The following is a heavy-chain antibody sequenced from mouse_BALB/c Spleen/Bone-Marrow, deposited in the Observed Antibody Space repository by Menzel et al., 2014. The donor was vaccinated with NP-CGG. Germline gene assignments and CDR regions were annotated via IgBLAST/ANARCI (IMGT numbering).Heavy chain of an antibody. Sequence: EVQLQQSGGGLVKPGGSLKLSCAASGFTFSSYTMSWVRQTPEKRLEWVATISSGGSYTYYPDSVKGRFTISRDNAKNTLYPQMSSLKSEDTAMYYCTSMITRGYYFDYWGQGTTLTVSS. CDR3: TSMITRGYYFDY. D-gene: IGHD2-4*01. V-gene: IGHV5-6-4*01. J-gene: IGHJ2*01. CDR1: GFTFSSYT. CDR2: ISSGGSYT.